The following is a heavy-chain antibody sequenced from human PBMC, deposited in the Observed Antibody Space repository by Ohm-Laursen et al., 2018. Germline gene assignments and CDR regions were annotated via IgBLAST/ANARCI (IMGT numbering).Heavy chain of an antibody. CDR3: ARARGPYYYDSSGYPGGRFDP. V-gene: IGHV4-34*01. D-gene: IGHD3-22*01. CDR1: GGSFSGYY. CDR2: INHSGST. Sequence: TLSLTCAVYGGSFSGYYWSWIRQPPGKGLEWIGEINHSGSTNYNPSLKSRVTISVDTSKNQFSLKLSSVTAADTAVYYCARARGPYYYDSSGYPGGRFDPWGQGTLVTVSS. J-gene: IGHJ5*02.